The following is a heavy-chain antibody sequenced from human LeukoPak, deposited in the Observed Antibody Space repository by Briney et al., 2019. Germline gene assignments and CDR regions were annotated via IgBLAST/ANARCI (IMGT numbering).Heavy chain of an antibody. Sequence: GGSLRLSCAASGFTFSSYAMSWVRQAPGKGLEWVSSISGGGGSTFCADSVKGRFTISRDNAKNSLYLQMNSLRAEDTAVYYCARKGAYCGGDCYSGFDYWGQGTLVTVSS. D-gene: IGHD2-21*02. J-gene: IGHJ4*02. CDR1: GFTFSSYA. CDR2: ISGGGGST. V-gene: IGHV3-23*01. CDR3: ARKGAYCGGDCYSGFDY.